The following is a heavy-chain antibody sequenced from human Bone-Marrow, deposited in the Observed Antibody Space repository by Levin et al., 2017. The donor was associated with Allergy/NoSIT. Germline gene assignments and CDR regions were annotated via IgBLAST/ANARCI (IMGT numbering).Heavy chain of an antibody. Sequence: GESLKISCIASGFTFNNYAMSWVRQAPGKGLEWVSIISGGGGSTDYADSVKGRFTISRDNSENSMFLQMNSLRAEDTAVYYCAKGTDYGEVVSHYFDNWGQGTLVSVSS. J-gene: IGHJ4*02. V-gene: IGHV3-23*01. CDR1: GFTFNNYA. D-gene: IGHD4-17*01. CDR3: AKGTDYGEVVSHYFDN. CDR2: ISGGGGST.